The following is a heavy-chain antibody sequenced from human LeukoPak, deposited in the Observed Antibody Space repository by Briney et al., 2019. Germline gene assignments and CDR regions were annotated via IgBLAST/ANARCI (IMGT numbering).Heavy chain of an antibody. CDR2: ISSSGSTI. Sequence: PGGSLRLSCAASGFTFSDYYMSWIRQAPGKGLQWVSYISSSGSTIYYADSVKGRFTISRDNAKNSLYLQMNSLRAEDTAVYYCARDPSSTSFFDYWGQGTLVTVSS. V-gene: IGHV3-11*01. CDR1: GFTFSDYY. CDR3: ARDPSSTSFFDY. J-gene: IGHJ4*02. D-gene: IGHD6-6*01.